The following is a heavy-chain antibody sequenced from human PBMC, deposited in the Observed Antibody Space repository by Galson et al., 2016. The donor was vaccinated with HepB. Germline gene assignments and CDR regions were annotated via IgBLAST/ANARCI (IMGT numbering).Heavy chain of an antibody. D-gene: IGHD2-15*01. CDR1: GFTFSSYA. CDR2: ISGSGGTT. V-gene: IGHV3-23*01. CDR3: AKGAYSLPENFQH. J-gene: IGHJ1*01. Sequence: SLRLSCAASGFTFSSYAMNWVRQPPGKGLEWVSSISGSGGTTYYADSLKGRFTISRANSKSTLYPQMNSLRAENTAVYYCAKGAYSLPENFQHWGQGTLVTVSS.